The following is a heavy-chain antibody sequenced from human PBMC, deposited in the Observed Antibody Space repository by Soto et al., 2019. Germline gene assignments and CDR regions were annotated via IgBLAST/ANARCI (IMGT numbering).Heavy chain of an antibody. Sequence: PGGSLRLSCAASGYTFSSYGMHWVRQAPGKGLEWVAVIWYDGSNKYYADSVKGRFTISRDNSKNTLYLQMNSLRAEDTAVYYCARVLYSGYDLGSSTPRPVGMDVWGQGTTVTVSS. CDR3: ARVLYSGYDLGSSTPRPVGMDV. J-gene: IGHJ6*02. D-gene: IGHD5-12*01. CDR1: GYTFSSYG. V-gene: IGHV3-33*01. CDR2: IWYDGSNK.